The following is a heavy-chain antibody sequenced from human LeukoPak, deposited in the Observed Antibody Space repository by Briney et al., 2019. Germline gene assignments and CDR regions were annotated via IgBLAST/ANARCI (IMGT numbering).Heavy chain of an antibody. CDR1: GYTFTNYD. CDR3: GRGFYYDSSAYEH. D-gene: IGHD3-22*01. V-gene: IGHV1-8*01. Sequence: ASVKVSCKAFGYTFTNYDINWVRQATGQGLERVGWMNPNSGNTGYAQKFQGRVTMTRNTSISTAYMELSSLRSEDTAVYYCGRGFYYDSSAYEHWGQGTLVTVSS. CDR2: MNPNSGNT. J-gene: IGHJ4*02.